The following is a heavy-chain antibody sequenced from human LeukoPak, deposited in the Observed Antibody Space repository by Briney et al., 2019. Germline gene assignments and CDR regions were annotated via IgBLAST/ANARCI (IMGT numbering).Heavy chain of an antibody. J-gene: IGHJ4*02. V-gene: IGHV4-59*01. CDR3: ARAHSSGWDLGFDY. D-gene: IGHD6-19*01. CDR2: IYYSGST. CDR1: GGSISSYN. Sequence: SETLSLTCTVSGGSISSYNWSWSRHPPGKGREWIGYIYYSGSTNSRPSLTSRVTISVVTSNNQFSLKLSSVTAADTAVYYCARAHSSGWDLGFDYWGEGTLVTVS.